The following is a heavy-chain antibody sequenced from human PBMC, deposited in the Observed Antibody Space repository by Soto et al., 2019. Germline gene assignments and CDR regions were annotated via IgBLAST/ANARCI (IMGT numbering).Heavy chain of an antibody. J-gene: IGHJ4*02. CDR1: GGTFSSYT. CDR2: IIPILGIA. Sequence: QVQLVQSGAEVKKPGSSVKVSCKASGGTFSSYTISWVRQAPGQGLEWMGRIIPILGIANYAQKFQGRVTITADKSTSTAYMELSSLRSEDTAVYHCARDIHDYGDPRYWGQGTLVTVSS. D-gene: IGHD4-17*01. V-gene: IGHV1-69*08. CDR3: ARDIHDYGDPRY.